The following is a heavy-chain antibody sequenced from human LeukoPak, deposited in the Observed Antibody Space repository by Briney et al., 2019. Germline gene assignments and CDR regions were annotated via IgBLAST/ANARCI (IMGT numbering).Heavy chain of an antibody. CDR3: ARVLEMATIRGGVDY. J-gene: IGHJ4*02. CDR2: ISSNGGST. D-gene: IGHD5-24*01. CDR1: GFTFSSYA. Sequence: PGGSLRLSCAASGFTFSSYAMHWVRQAPGKGLEYVSAISSNGGSTYYANSVKGRFTISRDNSKNTLYLQMGSLRAEDMAVYYCARVLEMATIRGGVDYWGQGTLVTVSS. V-gene: IGHV3-64*01.